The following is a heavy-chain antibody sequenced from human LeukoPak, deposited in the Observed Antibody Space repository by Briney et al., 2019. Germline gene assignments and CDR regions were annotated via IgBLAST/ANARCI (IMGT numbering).Heavy chain of an antibody. D-gene: IGHD5-12*01. V-gene: IGHV3-11*04. Sequence: GGSLRLSCASSGFTFSDYYMSWIRQAPGKGLEWLSYISGSSSIIYYADSVKGRFTISRDNAKNSLFLQLDSLRAEDTAVYYCARDRGFSGYGPSDFWGQGTLVTVSS. CDR1: GFTFSDYY. CDR3: ARDRGFSGYGPSDF. CDR2: ISGSSSII. J-gene: IGHJ4*02.